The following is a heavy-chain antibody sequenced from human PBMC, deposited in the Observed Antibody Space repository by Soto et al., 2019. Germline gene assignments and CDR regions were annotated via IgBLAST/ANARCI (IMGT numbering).Heavy chain of an antibody. CDR3: ARGTVSAIFDY. J-gene: IGHJ4*02. V-gene: IGHV4-30-2*01. CDR2: IYHSGST. D-gene: IGHD4-4*01. CDR1: GGSISSGGYS. Sequence: PSETLSLTCAVSGGSISSGGYSWSWIRQPPGKGLEWIGYIYHSGSTYYNPPLKSRVTISVDRSKNQFSLKLRSVTAADTAVYYCARGTVSAIFDYWGQGTLVTVSS.